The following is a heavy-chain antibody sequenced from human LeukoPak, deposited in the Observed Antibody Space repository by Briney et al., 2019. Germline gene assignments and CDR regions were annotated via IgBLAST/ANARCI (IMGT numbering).Heavy chain of an antibody. Sequence: APVKAACKASGYSFTSYFIHWVRQAPGQGLEWMGIIYPSGGNTNYAQKFQGRVTMTRDTSTSTVYMELSSLRSEDTAIYYCARGRGFGGNSGFAYWGQGFLVTVSS. CDR2: IYPSGGNT. J-gene: IGHJ4*02. CDR1: GYSFTSYF. D-gene: IGHD4-23*01. V-gene: IGHV1-46*01. CDR3: ARGRGFGGNSGFAY.